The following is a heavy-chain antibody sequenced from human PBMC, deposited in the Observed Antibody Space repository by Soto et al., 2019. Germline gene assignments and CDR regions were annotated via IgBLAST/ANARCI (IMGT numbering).Heavy chain of an antibody. J-gene: IGHJ6*02. Sequence: PGESLKISCKGSGYSFTTYWISWVRQMPGKGLEWMGRIDPSDSYANYSPSFQGHVTISADKSISPAYLQWSSLKASDTAMYYCARQRDGMDVWGQGTTVTVSS. CDR1: GYSFTTYW. V-gene: IGHV5-10-1*01. CDR3: ARQRDGMDV. CDR2: IDPSDSYA.